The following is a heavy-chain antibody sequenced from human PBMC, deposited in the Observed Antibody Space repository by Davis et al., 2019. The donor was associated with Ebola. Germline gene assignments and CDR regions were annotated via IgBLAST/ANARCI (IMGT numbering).Heavy chain of an antibody. CDR3: AKDIKRYCTGGSCFSGIDY. CDR1: GSSLRLCA. CDR2: IGSDSGQ. D-gene: IGHD2-15*01. V-gene: IGHV3-23*01. Sequence: PGGSLRLSCAASGSSLRLCAMSWARQAPGKGLEWVSGIGSDSGQHYAHSVKGRFNISRDNAKKSLDLQMNSLRTEDTTFYYCAKDIKRYCTGGSCFSGIDYWGQGTLVTVSS. J-gene: IGHJ4*01.